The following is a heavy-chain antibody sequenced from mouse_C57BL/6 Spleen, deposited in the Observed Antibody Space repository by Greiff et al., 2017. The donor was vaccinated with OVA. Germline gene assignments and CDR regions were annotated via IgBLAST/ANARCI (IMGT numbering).Heavy chain of an antibody. J-gene: IGHJ3*01. CDR3: ARERSVGGGFAY. CDR2: IYPGSGST. V-gene: IGHV1-55*01. Sequence: QVQLQQPGAELVKPGASVKMSCTASGYTFTSYCLPWVQQRPGQGLEWIGDIYPGSGSTNYNEKIKSKATLTVDTSSSTAYLQLSSLTSEDSAVYYYARERSVGGGFAYWGQGTLLTVSA. CDR1: GYTFTSYC. D-gene: IGHD1-1*01.